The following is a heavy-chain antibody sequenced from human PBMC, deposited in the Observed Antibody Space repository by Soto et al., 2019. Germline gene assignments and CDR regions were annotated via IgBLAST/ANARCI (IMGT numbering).Heavy chain of an antibody. Sequence: SETLSLTCTVSGGSISSSYWSWIRQPPGKGLEWIGYIYDSGSTYYNSSLKSRVTISVDTSKNQFSLKLSSVTAADTAMYYCARRYSGYDFDYWGQGTLVTVSS. CDR3: ARRYSGYDFDY. V-gene: IGHV4-59*12. D-gene: IGHD5-12*01. CDR1: GGSISSSY. J-gene: IGHJ4*02. CDR2: IYDSGST.